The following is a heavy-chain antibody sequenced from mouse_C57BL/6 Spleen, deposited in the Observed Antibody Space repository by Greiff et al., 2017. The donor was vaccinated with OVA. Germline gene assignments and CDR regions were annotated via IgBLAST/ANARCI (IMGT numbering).Heavy chain of an antibody. J-gene: IGHJ2*01. D-gene: IGHD4-1*01. Sequence: VQVVESGAELVKPGASVKLSCKASGYTFTSYWMQWVKQRPGQGLEWIGEIDPSDSYTNYNQKFKGKATLTVDTSSSTAYMQLSSLTSEDSAVYYCARRGNWDDYFDYWGQGTTLTVSS. CDR1: GYTFTSYW. V-gene: IGHV1-50*01. CDR2: IDPSDSYT. CDR3: ARRGNWDDYFDY.